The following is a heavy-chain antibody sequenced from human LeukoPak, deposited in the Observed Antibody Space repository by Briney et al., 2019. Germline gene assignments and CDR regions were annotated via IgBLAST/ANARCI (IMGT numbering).Heavy chain of an antibody. J-gene: IGHJ4*02. Sequence: GGSLRLSCAASGSIFSDHYMSWIRQAPGKGLEGVAYINSDSTTLYYADSVKGRFTVSRDNAKNSLYLHTNSLGVDDTAVYYCARLRGLIDHWGQGALVTVSS. CDR3: ARLRGLIDH. D-gene: IGHD3-10*01. CDR2: INSDSTTL. V-gene: IGHV3-11*01. CDR1: GSIFSDHY.